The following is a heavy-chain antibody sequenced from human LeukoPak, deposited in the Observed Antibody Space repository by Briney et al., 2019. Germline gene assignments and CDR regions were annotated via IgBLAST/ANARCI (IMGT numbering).Heavy chain of an antibody. CDR1: GFTFGDDA. CDR2: IRSKAYGGTT. J-gene: IGHJ4*02. CDR3: TRAVSRYFDWLPYTDY. Sequence: GGSLRLSCTASGFTFGDDAMSWVRQAPGKGLEWVGFIRSKAYGGTTEYAASVKGRFTISRDDSKSIAYLQMNSLKTEDTAVYYCTRAVSRYFDWLPYTDYWGQGTLVTVSS. V-gene: IGHV3-49*04. D-gene: IGHD3-9*01.